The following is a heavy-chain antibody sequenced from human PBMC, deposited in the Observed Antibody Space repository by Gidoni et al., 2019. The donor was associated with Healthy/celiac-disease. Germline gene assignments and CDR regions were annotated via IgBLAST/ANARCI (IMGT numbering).Heavy chain of an antibody. CDR1: GYTFTSYG. Sequence: QVQLVQSGAEVKKPGASVKVSCKASGYTFTSYGISWVRQAPGKGLEWMGWIRAYNGNTNYEQKLQGRVTMTTDTSTSKAYMELRSLRSDDTAVYYCARDYDILTVHDYYYGMDVWGQGTTVTVSS. V-gene: IGHV1-18*01. J-gene: IGHJ6*02. CDR3: ARDYDILTVHDYYYGMDV. CDR2: IRAYNGNT. D-gene: IGHD3-9*01.